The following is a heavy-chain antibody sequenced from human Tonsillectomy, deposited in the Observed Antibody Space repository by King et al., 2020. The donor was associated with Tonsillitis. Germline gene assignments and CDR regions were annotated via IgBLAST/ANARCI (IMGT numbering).Heavy chain of an antibody. CDR3: SRSYSSGWSSSKGGYYYHGMDV. CDR2: ISYDGNSK. D-gene: IGHD6-19*01. J-gene: IGHJ6*02. V-gene: IGHV3-33*05. Sequence: QLVQSGGGVVQPGRSLRLSCAASGFTFINYGIHWVRQAPGKGLEWVAVISYDGNSKYFADSVKGRFTISRDNSKNTLFLQMNSLRAEDTAVYYCSRSYSSGWSSSKGGYYYHGMDVWDLGTTVTVSS. CDR1: GFTFINYG.